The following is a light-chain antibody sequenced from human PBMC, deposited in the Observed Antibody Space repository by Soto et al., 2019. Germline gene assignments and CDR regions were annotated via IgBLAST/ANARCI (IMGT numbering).Light chain of an antibody. CDR1: QGSSSY. CDR3: QQLNSYPRIT. CDR2: AAS. Sequence: DIQLTQSPSFLSASVGDRVTITCRASQGSSSYLAWYQQKPGKAPKLLIYAASTLQSGVPSRFSGVGSGTEFTLTISSLQPEDFATYYCQQLNSYPRITFGGGTKVEIK. V-gene: IGKV1-9*01. J-gene: IGKJ4*02.